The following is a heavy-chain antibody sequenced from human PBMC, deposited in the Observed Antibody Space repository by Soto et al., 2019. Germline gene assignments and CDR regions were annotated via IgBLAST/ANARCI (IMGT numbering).Heavy chain of an antibody. V-gene: IGHV3-30-3*01. CDR2: ISYDGSNK. J-gene: IGHJ4*02. D-gene: IGHD6-19*01. CDR3: ARAGEQWLEGTVLWYFDY. CDR1: GFTFSSYA. Sequence: SGGSLRLSCAASGFTFSSYAMHWVRQAPGKGLEWVAVISYDGSNKYYADSVKGRFTISRDNSKNTLYLQMNSLRAEDTAVYYCARAGEQWLEGTVLWYFDYWGQGTLVTVSS.